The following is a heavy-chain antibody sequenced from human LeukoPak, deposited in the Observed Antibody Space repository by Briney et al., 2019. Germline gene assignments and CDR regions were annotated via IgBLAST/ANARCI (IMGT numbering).Heavy chain of an antibody. J-gene: IGHJ3*02. V-gene: IGHV4-4*08. CDR3: ARAPLGDAFDI. Sequence: SETLSLTCTVSGASINSYYWSWIRQPPGKGLEWIGHIYTSGSTNYNPSLKSRVTISVDTSKNQFSLKVSSVTAADTAVYYCARAPLGDAFDIWGQGTMVTVSS. CDR2: IYTSGST. D-gene: IGHD7-27*01. CDR1: GASINSYY.